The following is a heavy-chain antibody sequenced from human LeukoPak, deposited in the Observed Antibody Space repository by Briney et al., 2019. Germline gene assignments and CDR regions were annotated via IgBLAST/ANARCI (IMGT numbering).Heavy chain of an antibody. CDR3: ARPLAGSYYYDSSTFERFDY. Sequence: ASVKVSCKASGGTTSAISWVRQAPGQGLEWMGGINPIFGTANYAQKFQGRVTITADKSTSTAYMELSSLRSEDTAVYYCARPLAGSYYYDSSTFERFDYWGQGTLVTVSS. V-gene: IGHV1-69*06. J-gene: IGHJ4*02. D-gene: IGHD3-22*01. CDR2: INPIFGTA. CDR1: GGTTSA.